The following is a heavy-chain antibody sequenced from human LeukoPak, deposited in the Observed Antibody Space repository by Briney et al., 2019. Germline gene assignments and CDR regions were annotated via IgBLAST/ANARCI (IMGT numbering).Heavy chain of an antibody. Sequence: ASVTVSCKASGYTFTSYYMHWVRQAPGPGLEWMGIINPSGGSTSYAQKFQGRVTMTRDMSTSTVYMELSSLRSEDTAVYYCASEGSSSYYAFDIWGQGTMVTVSS. CDR2: INPSGGST. V-gene: IGHV1-46*01. CDR1: GYTFTSYY. J-gene: IGHJ3*02. CDR3: ASEGSSSYYAFDI. D-gene: IGHD6-13*01.